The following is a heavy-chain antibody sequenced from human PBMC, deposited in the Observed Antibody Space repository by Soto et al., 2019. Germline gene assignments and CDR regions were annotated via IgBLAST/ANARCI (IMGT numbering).Heavy chain of an antibody. V-gene: IGHV3-23*01. D-gene: IGHD3-16*01. CDR2: ISGSGGST. CDR3: AKDSGPQPVLVGVYAFDI. CDR1: GFTFSSYA. J-gene: IGHJ3*02. Sequence: VGPLRLSWAAAGFTFSSYARSWVRQAPGKGLEWVSAISGSGGSTYYADSVKGRFTISRDNSKNTLYLQMNSLRAEDTAVYYCAKDSGPQPVLVGVYAFDIWGQGTMVTVSS.